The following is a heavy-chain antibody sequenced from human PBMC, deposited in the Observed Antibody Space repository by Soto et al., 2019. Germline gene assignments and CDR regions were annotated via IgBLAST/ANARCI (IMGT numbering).Heavy chain of an antibody. D-gene: IGHD3-22*01. CDR3: ARLGDGQRLEVVASGYDYRLDV. CDR1: GYTFSSHW. V-gene: IGHV5-51*01. CDR2: IYPGDSDT. J-gene: IGHJ6*02. Sequence: GESLKISCKGSGYTFSSHWIAWVRQMPGKGLEWMGIIYPGDSDTRYSPSFQGQVTFSADKSINTAYLQWNSLKASDTALYYCARLGDGQRLEVVASGYDYRLDVWGQGSTVTVSS.